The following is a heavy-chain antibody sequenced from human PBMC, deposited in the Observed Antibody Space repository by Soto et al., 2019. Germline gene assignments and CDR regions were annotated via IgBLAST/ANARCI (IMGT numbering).Heavy chain of an antibody. CDR3: AKDPPGVGWLIPGPDGY. V-gene: IGHV3-23*01. CDR2: ISGSGGRT. CDR1: GFTFSSYA. Sequence: PGGSLRLSCAASGFTFSSYAMRWVRQAPGKGLEWVSAISGSGGRTYYADSVKGRFTISRDNSKNTLYLQMTSLRAEDTAVYYFAKDPPGVGWLIPGPDGYWGQGTLVTVSS. J-gene: IGHJ4*02. D-gene: IGHD6-19*01.